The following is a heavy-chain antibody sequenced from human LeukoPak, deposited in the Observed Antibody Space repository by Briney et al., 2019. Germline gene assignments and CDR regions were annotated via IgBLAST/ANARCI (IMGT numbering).Heavy chain of an antibody. J-gene: IGHJ6*03. CDR2: IYSGGST. CDR3: ARDQGSVYYDSSGYPYYYYYMDV. Sequence: GGSLRLSCAASGFTVSSNYMSWVRQAPEKGLEWVAVIYSGGSTYYADSVKGRFTISRDNSKNTLYLQMNSLRAEDTAVYYCARDQGSVYYDSSGYPYYYYYMDVWGKGTTVTVSS. CDR1: GFTVSSNY. D-gene: IGHD3-22*01. V-gene: IGHV3-53*01.